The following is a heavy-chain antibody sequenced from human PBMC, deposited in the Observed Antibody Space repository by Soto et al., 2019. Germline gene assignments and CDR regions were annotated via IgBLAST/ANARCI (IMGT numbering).Heavy chain of an antibody. CDR3: ASTIVVVPAARDYSYYYGMDV. J-gene: IGHJ6*02. V-gene: IGHV1-69*06. D-gene: IGHD2-2*01. CDR2: IITIFGTA. CDR1: GGTFSSYA. Sequence: QVQLVQSGAEVKKPGSSVKVSCKASGGTFSSYAISWVRQAPGQGLEWMGGIITIFGTANYAQKFQGRVTIPADKSTSTAYMELSSLRSEDTAVYYCASTIVVVPAARDYSYYYGMDVWGQGTTVTVSS.